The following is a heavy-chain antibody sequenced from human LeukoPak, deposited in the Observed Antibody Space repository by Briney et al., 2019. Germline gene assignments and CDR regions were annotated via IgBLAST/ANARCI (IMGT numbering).Heavy chain of an antibody. J-gene: IGHJ6*03. CDR1: GGSISSYY. CDR2: IYYSGST. CDR3: ASCAVGYYYYMDV. D-gene: IGHD1-26*01. Sequence: SETLSLTCTVSGGSISSYYWSWIRQPPGKGLEWIGYIYYSGSTNYSPSLKSRVTISVDTSKNQFSLKLSSVTAADTAVYYCASCAVGYYYYMDVWGKGTTVTISS. V-gene: IGHV4-59*01.